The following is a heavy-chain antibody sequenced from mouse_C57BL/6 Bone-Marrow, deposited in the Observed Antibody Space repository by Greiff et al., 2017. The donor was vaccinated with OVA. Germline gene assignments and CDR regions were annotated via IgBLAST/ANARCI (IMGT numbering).Heavy chain of an antibody. J-gene: IGHJ2*01. CDR3: ARRSLTGTVDY. D-gene: IGHD4-1*01. CDR1: GYTFTSYW. CDR2: IDPSDSYT. Sequence: QVQLQQPGAELVMPGASVKLSCKASGYTFTSYWMHWVKQRPGQGLEWIGEIDPSDSYTNYNQKFKGKSTLTVDKSSSTAYMQLSSLTSEDSAVYYCARRSLTGTVDYWGQGTTLTVSS. V-gene: IGHV1-69*01.